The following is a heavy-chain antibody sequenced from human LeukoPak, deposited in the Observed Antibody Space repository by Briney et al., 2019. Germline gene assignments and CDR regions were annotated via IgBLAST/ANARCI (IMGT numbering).Heavy chain of an antibody. V-gene: IGHV1-8*01. CDR1: GYTFTSYD. Sequence: ASVKVSCKASGYTFTSYDINWVRQATGQGLEWMVWVNPNSGNTGYAQKFQGRVTMTRDTSISTVYMELSSLRSEDTAVYYCARGTTAGTPYYFDLWGQGTLVTVSS. J-gene: IGHJ4*02. CDR2: VNPNSGNT. D-gene: IGHD6-13*01. CDR3: ARGTTAGTPYYFDL.